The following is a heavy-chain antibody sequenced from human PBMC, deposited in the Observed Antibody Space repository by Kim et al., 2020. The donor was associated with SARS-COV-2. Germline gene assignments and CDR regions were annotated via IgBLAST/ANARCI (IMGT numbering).Heavy chain of an antibody. CDR1: GFTFGDYA. Sequence: GGSLRLSCTASGFTFGDYAMSWFRQAPGKGLEWVGFIRSKAYGGTTEYAASVKGRFTISRDDSKSIAYLQMNSLKTEDTAVYYCTRVWRHYYDSSGYYSLLDYWGQGTLVTVSS. CDR3: TRVWRHYYDSSGYYSLLDY. CDR2: IRSKAYGGTT. V-gene: IGHV3-49*03. J-gene: IGHJ4*02. D-gene: IGHD3-22*01.